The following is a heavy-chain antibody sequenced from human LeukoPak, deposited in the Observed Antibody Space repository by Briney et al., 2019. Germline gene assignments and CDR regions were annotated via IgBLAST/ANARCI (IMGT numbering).Heavy chain of an antibody. D-gene: IGHD6-13*01. V-gene: IGHV4-34*01. CDR3: ASIAAAETAADY. J-gene: IGHJ4*02. Sequence: PSETLSLTCAVYGESFSGHCWSWIRQPPGKGLEWIGEINHSGSTNYSPSLKSRVTISVDTSKNQFSLKLSSVTAADTAVYYCASIAAAETAADYWGQGTLVTVSS. CDR1: GESFSGHC. CDR2: INHSGST.